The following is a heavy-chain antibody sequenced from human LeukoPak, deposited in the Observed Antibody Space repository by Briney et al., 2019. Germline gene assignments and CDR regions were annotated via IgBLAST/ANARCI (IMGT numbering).Heavy chain of an antibody. Sequence: GGSLRLSCAASGFTFSSYAMSWVRQAPGKGLEWVSAISGSGGSTYYADSVKGQFTISRDNSKNTLYLQMNSLRAEDTAVYYCAKGGLQTYYYYYYMDVWGEGTTVTVSS. V-gene: IGHV3-23*01. CDR3: AKGGLQTYYYYYYMDV. CDR2: ISGSGGST. CDR1: GFTFSSYA. D-gene: IGHD4-11*01. J-gene: IGHJ6*03.